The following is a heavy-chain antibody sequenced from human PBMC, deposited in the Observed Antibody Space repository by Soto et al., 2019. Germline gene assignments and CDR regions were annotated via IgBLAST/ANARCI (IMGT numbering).Heavy chain of an antibody. CDR3: ATRSPAFDY. Sequence: QVQLVQSGPEVKKPGASVKVSCRTSGYTFTTFGITWVRQAPGQGLEWMGWISTDKGHTNYAQKFQGRVTMTTDTSTSRGYMELRSLRSDDTAIYYCATRSPAFDYWGQGTLVTVST. CDR1: GYTFTTFG. CDR2: ISTDKGHT. V-gene: IGHV1-18*01. J-gene: IGHJ4*02.